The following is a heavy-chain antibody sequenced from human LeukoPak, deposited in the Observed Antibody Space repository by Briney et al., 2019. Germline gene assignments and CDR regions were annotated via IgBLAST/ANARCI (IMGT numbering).Heavy chain of an antibody. CDR2: IYPGDSDT. J-gene: IGHJ4*02. D-gene: IGHD5-24*01. CDR1: GYNFATYW. CDR3: ARHVRDDYNRRFDY. Sequence: GESLKISCKGSGYNFATYWIGWVRQMPGKGLEWMGIIYPGDSDTRYSPSFQGQVIISADRSISTDKSISTAYLQWSSLKASDTAMYYCARHVRDDYNRRFDYWGQGTLVTVSS. V-gene: IGHV5-51*01.